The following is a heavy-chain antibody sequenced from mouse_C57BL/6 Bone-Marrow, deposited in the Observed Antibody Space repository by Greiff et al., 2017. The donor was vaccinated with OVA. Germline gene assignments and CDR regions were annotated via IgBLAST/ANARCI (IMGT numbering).Heavy chain of an antibody. CDR2: IDPENGDT. CDR1: GFNIKDDY. J-gene: IGHJ2*01. V-gene: IGHV14-4*01. Sequence: EVQLQQSGAELVRPGASVKLSCTASGFNIKDDYMHWVKQRPEQGLEWIGWIDPENGDTEYASKFQGKATITADTSSNTAYLQLSSLTSEYTAVYYCTTRYSNYYFDYWGQGTTLTVSS. CDR3: TTRYSNYYFDY. D-gene: IGHD2-5*01.